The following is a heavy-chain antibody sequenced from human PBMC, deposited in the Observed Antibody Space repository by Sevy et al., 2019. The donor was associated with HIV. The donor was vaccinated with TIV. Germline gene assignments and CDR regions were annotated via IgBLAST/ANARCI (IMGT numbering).Heavy chain of an antibody. Sequence: SETLSLTCAVYGGSFSGYYWSWIRQPPGKGLEWIGEINHSGSTNYNPSLKSRVTISVDTSKNQLSLKLSSVTAADTAVYYCARRVGKNWFDPWGQGTLVTVSS. CDR3: ARRVGKNWFDP. V-gene: IGHV4-34*01. J-gene: IGHJ5*02. CDR2: INHSGST. CDR1: GGSFSGYY.